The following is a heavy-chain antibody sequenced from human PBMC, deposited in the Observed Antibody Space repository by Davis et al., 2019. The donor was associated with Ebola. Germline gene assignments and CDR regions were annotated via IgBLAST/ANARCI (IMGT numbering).Heavy chain of an antibody. Sequence: PGGSLRLSCAASGFTFSSYAMHWVRQAPGKGLEWVAVISYDGSNKYYADSVKGRFTISRDNSKNTLYLQMNSLRAEDTAVYYCARADYDFWSGSGRWGQGILVTVSS. J-gene: IGHJ4*02. CDR2: ISYDGSNK. D-gene: IGHD3-3*01. V-gene: IGHV3-30*04. CDR3: ARADYDFWSGSGR. CDR1: GFTFSSYA.